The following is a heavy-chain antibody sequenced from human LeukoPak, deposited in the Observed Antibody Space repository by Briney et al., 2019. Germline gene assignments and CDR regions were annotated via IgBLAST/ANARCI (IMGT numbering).Heavy chain of an antibody. J-gene: IGHJ4*02. CDR1: GFTFSSYS. Sequence: GGSLRLSCAASGFTFSSYSMNWVRQAPGKGLEWVSSISSSSSYVYYADSVKGRFTISRDNAKNSLYLQMNSLRAEDTAVYYCARDSQRDIVVVPAAIYNYWGQGTLVTVSS. D-gene: IGHD2-2*02. V-gene: IGHV3-21*01. CDR2: ISSSSSYV. CDR3: ARDSQRDIVVVPAAIYNY.